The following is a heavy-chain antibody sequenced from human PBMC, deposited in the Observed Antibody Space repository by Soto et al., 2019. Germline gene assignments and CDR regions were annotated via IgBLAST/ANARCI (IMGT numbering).Heavy chain of an antibody. CDR1: GGSRSSYY. V-gene: IGHV4-59*01. J-gene: IGHJ4*02. D-gene: IGHD1-26*01. CDR2: IYYSGST. Sequence: SEMMSVNCTVSGGSRSSYYWRRIRQPPGKGLEWIGYIYYSGSTNYNPSLKSRVTISVDTSKNQFSLKLSSVTAADTAVYYCASLSPVIGGATFDYWGQGTLVTVSA. CDR3: ASLSPVIGGATFDY.